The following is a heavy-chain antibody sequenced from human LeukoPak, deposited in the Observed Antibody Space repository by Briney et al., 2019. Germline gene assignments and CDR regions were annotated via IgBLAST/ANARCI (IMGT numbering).Heavy chain of an antibody. CDR3: ARETHYYGSGSYIIDY. D-gene: IGHD3-10*01. CDR2: IYTSGST. CDR1: GGSISSGSYY. J-gene: IGHJ4*02. Sequence: SETLSLTCTVSGGSISSGSYYWSWIRQPAGKGLEWIGRIYTSGSTNYNPSLKSRVTISVDTSKNQFSLKLSSVTAADTAVYYCARETHYYGSGSYIIDYWGQGTLVTVSS. V-gene: IGHV4-61*02.